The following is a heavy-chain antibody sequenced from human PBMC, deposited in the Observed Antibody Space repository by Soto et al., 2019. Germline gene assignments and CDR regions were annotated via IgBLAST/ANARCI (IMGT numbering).Heavy chain of an antibody. J-gene: IGHJ3*02. Sequence: QVQLVQSGAEVKKPGASVKVSCKASGYTFTSYGISWVRQAPGQGLEWMGWISAYNGNTNYAQKLQGRVTMTTDTPTSTAYMELRSLRSDDTAVYYCARPPPPGTYGDNDAFDIWGQGTMVTVSS. CDR1: GYTFTSYG. CDR2: ISAYNGNT. CDR3: ARPPPPGTYGDNDAFDI. D-gene: IGHD4-17*01. V-gene: IGHV1-18*01.